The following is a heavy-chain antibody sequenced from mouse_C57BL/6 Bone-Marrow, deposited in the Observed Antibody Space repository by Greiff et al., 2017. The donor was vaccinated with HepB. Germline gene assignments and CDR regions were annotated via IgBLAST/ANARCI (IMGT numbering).Heavy chain of an antibody. Sequence: QVQLKQPGAELVKPGASVKLSCKASGYTFTSYWMHWVKQRPGRGLEWIGRIGPNSGGTKYNEKFKSKATLTVDKTSSTAYMQLSSLTSEDSAVYCCARSPYFDYWGQGTTLTVSS. CDR3: ARSPYFDY. CDR1: GYTFTSYW. J-gene: IGHJ2*01. V-gene: IGHV1-72*01. CDR2: IGPNSGGT.